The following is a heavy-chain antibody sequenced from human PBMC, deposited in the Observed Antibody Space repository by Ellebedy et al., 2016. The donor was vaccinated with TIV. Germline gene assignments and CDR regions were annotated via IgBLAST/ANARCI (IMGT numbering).Heavy chain of an antibody. CDR1: GGSFSGYS. CDR2: INHSGST. Sequence: GSLRLSXAVYGGSFSGYSWSWICQPPGKGLEWIGEINHSGSTNYNPSLKSRVTISVDTSKNQFSLKLSSVTAADTAVYYCARGLIAVTGTLVFDYWGQGTLVTVSS. CDR3: ARGLIAVTGTLVFDY. J-gene: IGHJ4*02. V-gene: IGHV4-34*01. D-gene: IGHD6-19*01.